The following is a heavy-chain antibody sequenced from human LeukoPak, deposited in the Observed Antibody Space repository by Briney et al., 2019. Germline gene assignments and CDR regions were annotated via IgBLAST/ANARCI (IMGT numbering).Heavy chain of an antibody. CDR2: IYYSGST. CDR1: GGSIRSDGSY. J-gene: IGHJ4*02. D-gene: IGHD2-21*02. CDR3: ARLGVVTALDY. Sequence: PSETLSLTCTVSGGSIRSDGSYWSWIRQHPGKGLEWIGYIYYSGSTYYNPSLKSRATISIDTSKNQFSLKLSSLTAADTAVYYCARLGVVTALDYWGQGTLVTVSS. V-gene: IGHV4-31*03.